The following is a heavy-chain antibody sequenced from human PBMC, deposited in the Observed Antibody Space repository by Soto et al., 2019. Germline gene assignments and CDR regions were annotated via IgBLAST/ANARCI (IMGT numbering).Heavy chain of an antibody. V-gene: IGHV1-3*01. CDR3: ARVHPCGDSVSFYIQHYDS. D-gene: IGHD3-10*01. J-gene: IGHJ4*02. Sequence: APGQRLQWMGWINVGSGNTKYAQDFQGRVTFPRATAATTTILELSSLRSQDAVVYYCARVHPCGDSVSFYIQHYDSWGQGTLVTGS. CDR2: INVGSGNT.